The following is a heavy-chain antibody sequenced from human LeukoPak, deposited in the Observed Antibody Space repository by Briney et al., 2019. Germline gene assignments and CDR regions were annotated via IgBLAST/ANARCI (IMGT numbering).Heavy chain of an antibody. J-gene: IGHJ4*02. Sequence: GGSLRLSCAASGFTFSSYGMHWVRLAPGKGLEGVAVISYDGSNKYYADSVKGRFTISRDNSKNTLYLQMNSLRAEDTAVYYCAKDIAARPGDYWGQGTLVTVSS. V-gene: IGHV3-30*18. CDR3: AKDIAARPGDY. CDR2: ISYDGSNK. CDR1: GFTFSSYG. D-gene: IGHD6-6*01.